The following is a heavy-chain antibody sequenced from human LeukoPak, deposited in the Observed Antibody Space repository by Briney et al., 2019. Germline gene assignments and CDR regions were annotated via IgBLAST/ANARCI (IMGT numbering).Heavy chain of an antibody. D-gene: IGHD6-13*01. CDR3: ARVQQLFFVGYMDV. Sequence: PGGSLRLSCAASGFTFSSYEMNWVRQAPGKGLEWVSYISSSGSTIYYADSVKGRFTISRDNAKNSLYLQMNSLRAEDTAVYYCARVQQLFFVGYMDVWGKGTPVTISS. V-gene: IGHV3-48*03. J-gene: IGHJ6*03. CDR2: ISSSGSTI. CDR1: GFTFSSYE.